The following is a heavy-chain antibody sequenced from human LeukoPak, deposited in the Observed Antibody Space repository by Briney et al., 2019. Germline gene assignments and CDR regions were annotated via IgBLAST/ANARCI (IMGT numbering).Heavy chain of an antibody. CDR3: AKDCLKLNYYDSSGAVDY. CDR2: ISGSGGST. CDR1: GFTFSSYA. D-gene: IGHD3-22*01. Sequence: GGSLRLFCAASGFTFSSYAMSWVRQAPGKGLEWVLAISGSGGSTYYADSVKGRFTISRDNSKNTLYLQMNSLRAEDTAVYYCAKDCLKLNYYDSSGAVDYWGQGTLVTVSS. J-gene: IGHJ4*02. V-gene: IGHV3-23*01.